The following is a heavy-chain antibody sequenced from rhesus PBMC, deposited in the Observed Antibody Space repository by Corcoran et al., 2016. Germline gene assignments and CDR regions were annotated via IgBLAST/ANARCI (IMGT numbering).Heavy chain of an antibody. D-gene: IGHD4-29*01. J-gene: IGHJ4*01. CDR2: IFGSTGSS. V-gene: IGHV4-93*01. CDR1: GDPISRPSW. CDR3: ARRFGTSFDY. Sequence: HVQLRESGPAVVKPSSTLSLPCALSGDPISRPSWWCLVRPSPRPGLDWIGNIFGSTGSSEYSPSLESRVTISKDTSNNRFSLNLISVTAADNAIYYCARRFGTSFDYWGQGVLVTVSS.